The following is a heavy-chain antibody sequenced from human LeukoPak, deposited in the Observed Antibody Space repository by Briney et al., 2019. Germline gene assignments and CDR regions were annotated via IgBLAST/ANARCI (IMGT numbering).Heavy chain of an antibody. Sequence: GGSLRLSCAASGFTFSSYSMNWVRQAPGKWLEWVSYISSSGSTIYYADSVKGRFTISRDNAKNSLYLQMNSLRAEDTAVYYCARARYSSGWRYFQHWGQGTLVTVSS. CDR3: ARARYSSGWRYFQH. CDR2: ISSSGSTI. J-gene: IGHJ1*01. CDR1: GFTFSSYS. V-gene: IGHV3-48*04. D-gene: IGHD6-19*01.